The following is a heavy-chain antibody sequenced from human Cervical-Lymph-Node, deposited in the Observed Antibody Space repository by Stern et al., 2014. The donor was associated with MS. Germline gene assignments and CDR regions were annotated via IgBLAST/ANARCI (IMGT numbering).Heavy chain of an antibody. CDR2: IVGNGDSA. J-gene: IGHJ4*02. CDR3: ARERDLFTDAGGYQVVDY. CDR1: GFTFSAHY. D-gene: IGHD2-8*02. Sequence: VPLVESGGGLVKPGGSLRLSCAASGFTFSAHYMAWVRQAPGKGLEWVAVIVGNGDSAYYAYSGRGRFMISRNNAKNSLYLLMNSLRAEDTAVYYCARERDLFTDAGGYQVVDYWGQGTLVTVSS. V-gene: IGHV3-11*01.